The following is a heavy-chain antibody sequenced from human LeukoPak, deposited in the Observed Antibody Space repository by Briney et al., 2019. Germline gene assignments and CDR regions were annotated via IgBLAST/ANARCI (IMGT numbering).Heavy chain of an antibody. CDR2: IYPVDSDT. J-gene: IGHJ4*02. CDR3: ARIPKVDTSMARYSDY. Sequence: RGESLQIPCQGSGSIFSSYWIGGVRELPGEGGEWMGIIYPVDSDTSYSPSFQCQLIISADKSITTAYLQWSSLKASDTAMYYCARIPKVDTSMARYSDYWGQGTLVTVSS. D-gene: IGHD5-18*01. V-gene: IGHV5-51*01. CDR1: GSIFSSYW.